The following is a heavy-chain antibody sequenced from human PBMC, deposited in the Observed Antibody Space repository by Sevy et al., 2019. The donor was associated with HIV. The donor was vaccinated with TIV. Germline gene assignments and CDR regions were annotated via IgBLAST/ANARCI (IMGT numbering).Heavy chain of an antibody. D-gene: IGHD6-13*01. Sequence: SETLSLTCAVYGGSFSGYYWSWIRQPPGKGLEWIGEINHSGSTNYNPSLKSRVTISVDTSKNQFSLKLSSVTAADTALYYCARVSGYSSSWLPFDYWGQGTLVTVSS. CDR1: GGSFSGYY. V-gene: IGHV4-34*01. CDR2: INHSGST. CDR3: ARVSGYSSSWLPFDY. J-gene: IGHJ4*02.